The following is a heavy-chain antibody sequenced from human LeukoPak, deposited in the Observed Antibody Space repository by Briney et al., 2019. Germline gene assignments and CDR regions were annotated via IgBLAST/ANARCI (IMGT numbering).Heavy chain of an antibody. J-gene: IGHJ6*03. Sequence: GASVKVSCKASGGTLTSYVISWVRQAPGQGLEWMGGIIPISGTTNYAQKFQGRVTITADKSTSTAYMELSSLRSEDTAVYYCATLCCGSYNMDVWGKGTTVTVSS. V-gene: IGHV1-69*06. CDR3: ATLCCGSYNMDV. CDR1: GGTLTSYV. CDR2: IIPISGTT. D-gene: IGHD2-15*01.